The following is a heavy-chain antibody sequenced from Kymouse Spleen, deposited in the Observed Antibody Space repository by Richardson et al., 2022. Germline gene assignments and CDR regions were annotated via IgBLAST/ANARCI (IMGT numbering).Heavy chain of an antibody. CDR2: IYYSGST. CDR1: GGSISSYY. Sequence: QVQLQESGPGLVKPSETLSLTCTVSGGSISSYYWSWIRQPPGKGLEWIGYIYYSGSTNYNPSLKSRVTISVDTSKNQFSLKLSSVTAADTAVYYCARDRMGATNYWGQGTLVTVSS. J-gene: IGHJ4*02. CDR3: ARDRMGATNY. D-gene: IGHD1-26*01. V-gene: IGHV4-59*01.